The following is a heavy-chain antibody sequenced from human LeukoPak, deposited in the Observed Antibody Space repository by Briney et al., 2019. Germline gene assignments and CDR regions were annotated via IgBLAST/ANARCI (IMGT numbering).Heavy chain of an antibody. D-gene: IGHD3-10*01. CDR3: TLGSY. Sequence: ASVKVSCKASGYTFNKYAINWVRQAPGQGLEWMGWINTNTGNPSYDRDFTGRFVFSLDTSVNSAFLQINNLKAEDTAFYHCTLGSYWGQGTLVTVSS. CDR1: GYTFNKYA. J-gene: IGHJ4*02. CDR2: INTNTGNP. V-gene: IGHV7-4-1*02.